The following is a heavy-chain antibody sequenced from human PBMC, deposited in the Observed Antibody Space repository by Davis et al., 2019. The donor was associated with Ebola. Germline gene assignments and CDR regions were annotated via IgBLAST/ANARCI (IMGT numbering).Heavy chain of an antibody. CDR1: GGSISSSSYY. CDR3: ARDLINYDILTQPSFDL. V-gene: IGHV4-39*02. D-gene: IGHD3-9*01. CDR2: IYYSGST. Sequence: SETLSLTCAVSGGSISSSSYYWGWIRQPPGKGLEWIGSIYYSGSTYYNPSLKSRVTISVDTSKNQFSLKLSSVTAADTAVYYCARDLINYDILTQPSFDLWGRGTLVTVSS. J-gene: IGHJ2*01.